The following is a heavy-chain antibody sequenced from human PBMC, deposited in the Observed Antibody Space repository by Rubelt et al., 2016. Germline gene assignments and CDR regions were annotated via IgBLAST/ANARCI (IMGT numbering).Heavy chain of an antibody. V-gene: IGHV3-23*01. CDR2: TSCSGGST. CDR1: GFTFTSYA. D-gene: IGHD3-3*01. Sequence: EMQLLESGGGLVQPGGSLRLSCSASGFTFTSYAMSWVRQAPGTGLEWVSATSCSGGSTSYADSVKVWFTFARHNSKNTLYLQMNSLRAEDTAVYYCAKDFRIRFLEWLWDYWGQGTLVTVSS. J-gene: IGHJ4*02. CDR3: AKDFRIRFLEWLWDY.